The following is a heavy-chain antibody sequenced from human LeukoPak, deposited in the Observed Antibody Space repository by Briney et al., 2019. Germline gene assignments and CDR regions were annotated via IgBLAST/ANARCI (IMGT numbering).Heavy chain of an antibody. V-gene: IGHV1-18*01. J-gene: IGHJ5*02. CDR1: GYTFTSYG. Sequence: ASVKVSCKASGYTFTSYGISWVRQAPGQGLEWVGWISAYNGNTNYAQKLQGRVTMTTDTSTSTAYMELRSLRSDDTAVYYCARDGVPYCSSTSCSRNWFDPWGQGTLVTVSS. CDR2: ISAYNGNT. CDR3: ARDGVPYCSSTSCSRNWFDP. D-gene: IGHD2-2*01.